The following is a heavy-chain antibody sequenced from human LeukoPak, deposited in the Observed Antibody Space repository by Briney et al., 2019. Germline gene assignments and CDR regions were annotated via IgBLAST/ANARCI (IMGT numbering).Heavy chain of an antibody. CDR1: GGSISTYY. CDR3: ARASSGSYLVD. D-gene: IGHD3-10*01. V-gene: IGHV4-4*07. CDR2: IYTSGST. Sequence: SETLSLTCTVSGGSISTYYWSWIRQPAGKGLEWIGRIYTSGSTIYNPPLKSRVTKSADTSKNQFSLKLSSVTAADTAVYYCARASSGSYLVDWGQGTLVTVSS. J-gene: IGHJ4*02.